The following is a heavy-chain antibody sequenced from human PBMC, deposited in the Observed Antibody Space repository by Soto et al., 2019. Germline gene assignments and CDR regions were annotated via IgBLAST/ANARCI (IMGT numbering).Heavy chain of an antibody. CDR3: FFFQAEDGIRDVRSVSAFLLNRSSDL. D-gene: IGHD3-10*02. V-gene: IGHV2-70*11. Sequence: VSWIRQPPGKALEWLARLDWDADKYYSTSLKTRLTISKDTSKNQVVLTMTNMDPVDTATYYCFFFQAEDGIRDVRSVSAFLLNRSSDL. J-gene: IGHJ2*01. CDR2: LDWDADK.